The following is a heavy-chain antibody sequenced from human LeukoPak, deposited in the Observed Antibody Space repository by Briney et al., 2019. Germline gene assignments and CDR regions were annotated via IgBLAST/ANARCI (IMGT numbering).Heavy chain of an antibody. J-gene: IGHJ4*02. Sequence: RRSLRLSCAASGFTFSSYAMHWVRQAPGKGLEWVAVISYDGSNKYYADSVKGRFTISRDNAKNSLYLQMNSLRAEDTAIYYCTRVGYIDEGIDYWGQGTLVTVSS. D-gene: IGHD5-24*01. V-gene: IGHV3-30-3*01. CDR2: ISYDGSNK. CDR1: GFTFSSYA. CDR3: TRVGYIDEGIDY.